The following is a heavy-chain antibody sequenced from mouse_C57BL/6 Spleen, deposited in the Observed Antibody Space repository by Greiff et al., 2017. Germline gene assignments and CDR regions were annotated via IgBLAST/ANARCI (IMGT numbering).Heavy chain of an antibody. CDR2: IYPGDGDT. D-gene: IGHD2-3*01. CDR1: GYAFSSSW. CDR3: AKAYDGYYSYYAMDY. J-gene: IGHJ4*01. Sequence: QVHVKQSGPELVKPGASVKISCKASGYAFSSSWMNWVKQRPGKGLEWIGRIYPGDGDTNYNGKFKGKATLTADKSSSPAYMQLSSLTSEDSAVYFCAKAYDGYYSYYAMDYGGQGTSVTVSS. V-gene: IGHV1-82*01.